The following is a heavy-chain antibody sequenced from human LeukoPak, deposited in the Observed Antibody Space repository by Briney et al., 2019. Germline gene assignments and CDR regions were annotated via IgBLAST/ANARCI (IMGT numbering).Heavy chain of an antibody. V-gene: IGHV3-30*04. CDR3: ARDQEPDNNLNDVGGWFDP. J-gene: IGHJ5*02. Sequence: PGRSLRLSCAASGFTFSSYAMHWVRQAPGKGLEGVAVISYDGSNKYYADSVKGRFTISRDNSKNTLYLQMNSLRAEDTAVYYCARDQEPDNNLNDVGGWFDPWGQGTLVTVSS. D-gene: IGHD1-20*01. CDR1: GFTFSSYA. CDR2: ISYDGSNK.